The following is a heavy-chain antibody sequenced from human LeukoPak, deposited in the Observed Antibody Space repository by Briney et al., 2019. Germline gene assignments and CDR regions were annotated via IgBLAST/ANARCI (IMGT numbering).Heavy chain of an antibody. CDR3: ARGGGSGSSTLYYFDY. Sequence: GGSLRLSCAASGFTFSDYYMSWIRQAPGKGLEWVSYISSSGSTIYYADSMKGRFTISRDNAKNSLYLQMNSLRAEDTAVYYCARGGGSGSSTLYYFDYWGQGTLVTVSS. CDR1: GFTFSDYY. V-gene: IGHV3-11*01. J-gene: IGHJ4*02. D-gene: IGHD3-10*01. CDR2: ISSSGSTI.